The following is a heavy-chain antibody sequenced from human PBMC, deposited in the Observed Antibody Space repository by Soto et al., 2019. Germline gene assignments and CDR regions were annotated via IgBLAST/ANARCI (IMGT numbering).Heavy chain of an antibody. CDR1: GYTFTSYY. J-gene: IGHJ3*02. CDR3: AGVDYGDYDDAFDI. Sequence: ASVKVSCKASGYTFTSYYMHWVRQAPGQGLEWMGIINPSGCSTSYAQKFQGRVTITRDMSTSTAYMELSSLRSEDTAVYYCAGVDYGDYDDAFDIWGQGTMVTVSS. D-gene: IGHD4-17*01. CDR2: INPSGCST. V-gene: IGHV1-46*01.